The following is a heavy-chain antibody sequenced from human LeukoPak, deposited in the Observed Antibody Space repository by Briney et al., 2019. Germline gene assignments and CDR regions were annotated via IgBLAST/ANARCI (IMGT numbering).Heavy chain of an antibody. V-gene: IGHV3-49*04. Sequence: GGSLRLSCLASGFPFGDYIMNWVRQAPGKGLEWVGFIRSNAYGGTTEYAASVKGRFTISRDDSKSIADLQMNSLKTEDTAVYYCTRGRGPYTSGWYTGYCSDYWGQGTLVTVST. CDR2: IRSNAYGGTT. CDR3: TRGRGPYTSGWYTGYCSDY. CDR1: GFPFGDYI. J-gene: IGHJ4*02. D-gene: IGHD6-19*01.